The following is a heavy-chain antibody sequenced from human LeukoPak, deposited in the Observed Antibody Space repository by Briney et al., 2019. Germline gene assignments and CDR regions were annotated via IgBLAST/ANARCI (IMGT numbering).Heavy chain of an antibody. CDR1: GVSISSSNSY. CDR2: IYYSGNT. D-gene: IGHD3/OR15-3a*01. Sequence: SETLSLTCTVSGVSISSSNSYWGWIRHPPGKGLEWIGSIYYSGNTYYNASLKSQVSISIDTSKNQFSLRLTSVTAADTAVYYCARQTGSGLFILPGGQGTLVTVSS. CDR3: ARQTGSGLFILP. V-gene: IGHV4-39*01. J-gene: IGHJ4*02.